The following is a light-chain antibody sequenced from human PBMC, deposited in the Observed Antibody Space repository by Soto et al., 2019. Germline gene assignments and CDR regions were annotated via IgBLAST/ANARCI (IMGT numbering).Light chain of an antibody. CDR3: MQSIQLPLT. V-gene: IGKV2D-29*01. Sequence: DVVMTQTPLSLSVTPGQPASSSCRSSQSLLHSDGKTYLSWYLQKPGQPLQLPIYEVSNRFSGVPDRFTGRGSGTDFTLKISRVEAEDVGVYYCMQSIQLPLTFGPGTKVDI. CDR2: EVS. J-gene: IGKJ3*01. CDR1: QSLLHSDGKTY.